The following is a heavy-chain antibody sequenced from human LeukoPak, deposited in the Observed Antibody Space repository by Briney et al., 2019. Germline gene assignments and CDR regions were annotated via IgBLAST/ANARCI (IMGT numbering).Heavy chain of an antibody. V-gene: IGHV4-59*08. CDR3: ARRRIYYHFDY. J-gene: IGHJ4*02. CDR2: IFHSGST. D-gene: IGHD3-22*01. Sequence: NPSETLSLTCTVSNGSIGSYYWTWIRQPPGKGLEWIGYIFHSGSTKYNPSLKSRDTIAVDTSKNQFSLKLTSITAADTAVYYCARRRIYYHFDYWGQGALVTVSS. CDR1: NGSIGSYY.